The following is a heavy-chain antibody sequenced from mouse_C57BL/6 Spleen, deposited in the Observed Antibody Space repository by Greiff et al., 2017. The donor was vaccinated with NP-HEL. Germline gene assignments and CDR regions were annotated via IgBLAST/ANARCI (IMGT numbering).Heavy chain of an antibody. D-gene: IGHD2-4*01. CDR3: ARDRDYDYYFDY. CDR1: GYSITSGYY. Sequence: EVQRVESGPGLVKPSQSLSLTCSVTGYSITSGYYWNWIRQFPGNKLEWMGYISYDGSNNYNPSLKNRISITRDTSKNQFFLKLNSVTTEDTATYYCARDRDYDYYFDYWGQGTTLTVSS. J-gene: IGHJ2*01. CDR2: ISYDGSN. V-gene: IGHV3-6*01.